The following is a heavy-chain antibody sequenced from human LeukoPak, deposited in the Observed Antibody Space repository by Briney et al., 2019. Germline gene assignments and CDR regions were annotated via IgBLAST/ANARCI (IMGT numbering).Heavy chain of an antibody. CDR1: GYTFTGYS. Sequence: ASVKVSCKASGYTFTGYSMHWVRQAPGQGLEWMGLIRPNSGTTNYAQRFQGRVTMTRDTSISTAYMELSRLRSDDTAVYYCARDDTAMVTGYYYMDVWGKGTTVTVSS. J-gene: IGHJ6*03. V-gene: IGHV1-2*02. CDR2: IRPNSGTT. D-gene: IGHD5-18*01. CDR3: ARDDTAMVTGYYYMDV.